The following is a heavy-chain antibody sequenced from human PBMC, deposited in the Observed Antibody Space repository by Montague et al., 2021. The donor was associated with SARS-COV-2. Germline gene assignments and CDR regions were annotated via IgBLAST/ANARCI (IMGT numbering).Heavy chain of an antibody. J-gene: IGHJ4*02. CDR3: AHRRPGSGSYYFDY. CDR2: IYWDDDK. V-gene: IGHV2-5*02. Sequence: PALVKPTQTLTLTCTFSGFSLSTSGVGVGWIRQPPGKALEWLALIYWDDDKRYSPSLKSRLTITKDTSKNQVVLAMTNMDPVDTATYYCAHRRPGSGSYYFDYWGQGTLVTVSS. D-gene: IGHD3-10*01. CDR1: GFSLSTSGVG.